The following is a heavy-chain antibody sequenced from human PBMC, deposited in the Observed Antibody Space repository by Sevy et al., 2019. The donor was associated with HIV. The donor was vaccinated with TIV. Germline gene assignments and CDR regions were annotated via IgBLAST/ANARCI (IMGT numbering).Heavy chain of an antibody. Sequence: GGSLRLSCAASGFNFSEHGMHWVRQAPGKGLEWVAVIWFFGTGKYYGDSVKGRFTISRDNSKNTLYLQMDSLRPDDTAMYYCAKDECGGNCYFYFWGQGTLVTVSS. CDR2: IWFFGTGK. CDR3: AKDECGGNCYFYF. J-gene: IGHJ4*02. V-gene: IGHV3-33*03. CDR1: GFNFSEHG. D-gene: IGHD2-21*02.